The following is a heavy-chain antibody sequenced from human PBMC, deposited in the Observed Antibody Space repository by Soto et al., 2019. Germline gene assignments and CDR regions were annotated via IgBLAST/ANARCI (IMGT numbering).Heavy chain of an antibody. V-gene: IGHV1-18*01. CDR3: ARERCSSTSCYKGPFYYYGMDV. J-gene: IGHJ6*02. D-gene: IGHD2-2*02. Sequence: ASVKVSCKASGYTFTTYGISWVRQAPGQGLEWMGWISAYNGNTNYAQKLQGRVTMTTDTSTSTAYTELRSLRSDDTAVYYCARERCSSTSCYKGPFYYYGMDVWGQGTTVTVSS. CDR2: ISAYNGNT. CDR1: GYTFTTYG.